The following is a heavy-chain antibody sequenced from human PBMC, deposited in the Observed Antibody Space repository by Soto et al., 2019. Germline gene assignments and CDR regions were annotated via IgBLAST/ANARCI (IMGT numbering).Heavy chain of an antibody. D-gene: IGHD2-15*01. V-gene: IGHV1-69*13. CDR3: ARDPGCSGGSCYHNWFDP. CDR2: IIPIFGTA. J-gene: IGHJ5*02. CDR1: GGTFSSYA. Sequence: SVKVSCKASGGTFSSYAISWVRQAPGQGLEWMGGIIPIFGTANYAQKFQGRVTITADESTSTAYMELSSLRSEDTAVYYCARDPGCSGGSCYHNWFDPWGQGTLVTVSS.